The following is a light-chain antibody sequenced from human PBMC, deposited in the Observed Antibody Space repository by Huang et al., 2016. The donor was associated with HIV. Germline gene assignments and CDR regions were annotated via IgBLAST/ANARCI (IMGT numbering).Light chain of an antibody. CDR3: HQYNSHSRT. CDR1: QGIGTW. J-gene: IGKJ1*01. V-gene: IGKV1-5*03. Sequence: DIQVTQSPSTLSASVGDRVTITCRASQGIGTWLAWYQQKPGKAPKLLIYGASSLESGVPARFSGSGSGTAFTLTISSLQPEDFATYYCHQYNSHSRTFGQGTKVEIK. CDR2: GAS.